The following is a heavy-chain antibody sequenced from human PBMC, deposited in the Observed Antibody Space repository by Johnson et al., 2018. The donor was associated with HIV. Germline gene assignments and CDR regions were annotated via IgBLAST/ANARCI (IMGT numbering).Heavy chain of an antibody. Sequence: VQLVESGGGVVRPGGSLRLSCAASGFTFDDYGMSWVRQAPGKGLEWVSGINWNGGSRGYADSVKDRFPISDDNAKNSLYLQMNSLRAEDTALYYCARGFGNSGYYYGRFGAFDIWGQGTMVTVSS. V-gene: IGHV3-20*04. J-gene: IGHJ3*02. CDR3: ARGFGNSGYYYGRFGAFDI. CDR2: INWNGGSR. CDR1: GFTFDDYG. D-gene: IGHD3-22*01.